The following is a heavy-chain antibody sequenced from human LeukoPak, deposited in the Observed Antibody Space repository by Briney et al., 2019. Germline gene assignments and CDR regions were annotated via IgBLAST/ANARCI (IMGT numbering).Heavy chain of an antibody. CDR1: GFTFSSYG. CDR3: AKVFGRAVAVGMDV. D-gene: IGHD6-19*01. Sequence: PGRSLRLSCADSGFTFSSYGMHWVRQAPGKGLEWVAVISYDGSNKYYADSVKGRFTISRDNSKNTLYLQMNSLRAEDTAVYYCAKVFGRAVAVGMDVWGQGTTVTVSS. V-gene: IGHV3-30*18. J-gene: IGHJ6*02. CDR2: ISYDGSNK.